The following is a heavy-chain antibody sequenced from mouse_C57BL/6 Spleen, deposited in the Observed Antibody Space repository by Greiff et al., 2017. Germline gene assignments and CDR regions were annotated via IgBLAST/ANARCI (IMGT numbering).Heavy chain of an antibody. D-gene: IGHD2-4*01. J-gene: IGHJ4*01. V-gene: IGHV1-76*01. CDR3: AGGYYDYDRGDYYAMDY. CDR2: IYPGSGNT. Sequence: VQLQQSGAELVRPGASVKLSCKASGYTFTDYYINWVKQRPGQGLEWIARIYPGSGNTYYNEKFKGKATLTAEKSSSTAYMQLSSLTSEDSAVYFCAGGYYDYDRGDYYAMDYWGQGTSVTVSS. CDR1: GYTFTDYY.